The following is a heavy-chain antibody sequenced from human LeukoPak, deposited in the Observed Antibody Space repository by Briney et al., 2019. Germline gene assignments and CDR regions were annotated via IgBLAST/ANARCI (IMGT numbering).Heavy chain of an antibody. CDR2: ISYDGSSK. D-gene: IGHD3-10*01. Sequence: AGGSLRLSCAASGFTFSTYAMHWVRQAPGKGLEWVAVISYDGSSKYYADSVKGRFTISRDNSKNTLYLQMNSLRAEDTAVYYCARGARGSGTASDYWGQGTLVTVSS. J-gene: IGHJ4*02. V-gene: IGHV3-30*04. CDR1: GFTFSTYA. CDR3: ARGARGSGTASDY.